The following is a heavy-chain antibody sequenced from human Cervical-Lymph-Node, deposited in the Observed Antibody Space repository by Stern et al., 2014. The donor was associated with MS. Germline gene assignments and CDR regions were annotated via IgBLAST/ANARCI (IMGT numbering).Heavy chain of an antibody. CDR1: GGSIRSSNYY. CDR2: IHYSGST. D-gene: IGHD6-19*01. J-gene: IGHJ5*02. V-gene: IGHV4-39*01. CDR3: ARHPIEYSSGWLKWFDP. Sequence: QLQLQESGPGLVKASETLSLTCTVSGGSIRSSNYYWGWIRQPPGKGLEWIGSIHYSGSTNYNPSLKSRVTISEDTPQNQFYLKLSSVTAADTAVYYCARHPIEYSSGWLKWFDPWGQGILVTVSS.